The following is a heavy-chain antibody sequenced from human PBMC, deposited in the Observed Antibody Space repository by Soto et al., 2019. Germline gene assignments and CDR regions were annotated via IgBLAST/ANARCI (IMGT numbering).Heavy chain of an antibody. J-gene: IGHJ5*02. V-gene: IGHV4-59*12. CDR2: IYYSGST. Sequence: SETLSLTCGVSGGSFFDYFWTWVRQPPGKGLEWIGFIYYSGSTSYNPSLKSRVTISVDTSKNQFSLKLSSVTAADTAVYYCARRLRFDPWGQGTLVTVSS. CDR1: GGSFFDYF. CDR3: ARRLRFDP.